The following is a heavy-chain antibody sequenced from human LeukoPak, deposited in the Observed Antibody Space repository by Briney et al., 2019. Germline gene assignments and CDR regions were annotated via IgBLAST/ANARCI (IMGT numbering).Heavy chain of an antibody. Sequence: SGPTLVNPTQTLTLTCTFSGFSLSTSGMRVSWIRQPPGKALEWLARIDWDDDKFYITSLKTRLTIFKDTSKNQVVLTMTNMDPVDTATYYCARTPSSSSYFDYWGQGTQVTVSS. CDR3: ARTPSSSSYFDY. D-gene: IGHD6-6*01. CDR1: GFSLSTSGMR. V-gene: IGHV2-70*04. CDR2: IDWDDDK. J-gene: IGHJ4*02.